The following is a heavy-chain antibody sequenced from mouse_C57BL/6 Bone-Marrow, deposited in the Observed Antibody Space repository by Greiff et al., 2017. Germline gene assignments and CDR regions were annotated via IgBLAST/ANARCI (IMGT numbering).Heavy chain of an antibody. J-gene: IGHJ3*01. Sequence: EVQLQESVAELVRPGASVKLSCTASGFNIKNTYMHWVKQRPEQGLEWIGRIDPANGNTKYAPKFQGKATITADTSSNTAYLQLSSLTSEDTAIHYCARDYCGSRPAWFADWGQGTLVTVSA. CDR1: GFNIKNTY. D-gene: IGHD1-1*01. CDR3: ARDYCGSRPAWFAD. V-gene: IGHV14-3*01. CDR2: IDPANGNT.